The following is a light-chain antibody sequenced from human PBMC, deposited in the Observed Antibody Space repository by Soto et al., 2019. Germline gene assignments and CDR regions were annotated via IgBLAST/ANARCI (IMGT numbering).Light chain of an antibody. CDR3: QQYSAYPWT. Sequence: DIQMTQSPSTLSASVGDSVTITCRVSQSITNGMAWYQQKPGKGPTLLIYRASSLQSGVPSRFSGSGSGTDFTLPISSLQPDDFATYFCQQYSAYPWTSGQGTKVEIK. CDR1: QSITNG. CDR2: RAS. V-gene: IGKV1-5*03. J-gene: IGKJ1*01.